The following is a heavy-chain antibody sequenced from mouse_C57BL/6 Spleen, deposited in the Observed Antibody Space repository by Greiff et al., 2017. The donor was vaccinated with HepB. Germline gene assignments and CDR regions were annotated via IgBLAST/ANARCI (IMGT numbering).Heavy chain of an antibody. J-gene: IGHJ3*01. CDR1: GYTFTSYW. Sequence: VQLQQSGTELVKPGASVKLSCKASGYTFTSYWMHWVKQRPGQGLEWIGNINPSNVGTNYTEKFMSKATLTVDKSSSTAYMQLSSLTSEDSAVYYCARSFDDDGRAWFANWGQGTLVTVAA. CDR2: INPSNVGT. CDR3: ARSFDDDGRAWFAN. D-gene: IGHD2-4*01. V-gene: IGHV1-53*01.